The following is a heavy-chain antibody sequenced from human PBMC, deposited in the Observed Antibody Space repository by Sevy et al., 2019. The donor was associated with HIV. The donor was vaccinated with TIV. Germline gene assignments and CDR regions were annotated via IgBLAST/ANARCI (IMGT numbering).Heavy chain of an antibody. D-gene: IGHD3-10*01. V-gene: IGHV4-4*07. CDR3: ARGGDMTRGVIGSEYAFFHMDV. CDR2: IFGSGIT. Sequence: SETLSLTCSVSGDAISDYHWTWLRQPAGKGLEWIGHIFGSGITRFNPSLKTRVTMSADSSKNQFSVMLTSATTSDTAVYYCARGGDMTRGVIGSEYAFFHMDVWGPGTTVTVSS. J-gene: IGHJ6*02. CDR1: GDAISDYH.